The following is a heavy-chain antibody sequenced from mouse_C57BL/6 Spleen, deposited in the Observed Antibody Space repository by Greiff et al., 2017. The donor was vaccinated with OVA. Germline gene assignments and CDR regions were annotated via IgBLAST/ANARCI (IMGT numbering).Heavy chain of an antibody. J-gene: IGHJ3*01. D-gene: IGHD2-1*01. CDR3: ARYGGGNYPCAY. V-gene: IGHV1-61*01. CDR1: GYTFTSYW. Sequence: QVQLQQPGAELVRPGSSVKLSCKASGYTFTSYWMDWVKQRPGQGLEWIGNIYPSDSETHYNQKFKDKATLTVDKSSSTAYMQLSSLTSEDSAVYYCARYGGGNYPCAYWGQGTLGTVSA. CDR2: IYPSDSET.